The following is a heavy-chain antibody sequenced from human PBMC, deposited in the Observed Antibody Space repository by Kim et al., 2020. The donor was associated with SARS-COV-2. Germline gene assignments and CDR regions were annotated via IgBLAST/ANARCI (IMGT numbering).Heavy chain of an antibody. CDR3: ATSLIPEYFFDY. V-gene: IGHV4-39*01. CDR2: IHFSGGT. Sequence: SETLSLTCLVSGASISTSIYYWGWIRQPPGQGLEWIGTIHFSGGTYYSPSLKSRVSMSVDTSQNQFSLRLNSVTAADTAVYYCATSLIPEYFFDYWGRGSLFTVSS. J-gene: IGHJ4*02. CDR1: GASISTSIYY.